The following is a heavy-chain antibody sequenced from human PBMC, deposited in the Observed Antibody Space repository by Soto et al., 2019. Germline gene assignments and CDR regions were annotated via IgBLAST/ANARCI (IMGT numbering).Heavy chain of an antibody. J-gene: IGHJ6*02. CDR2: VIPVLTTT. CDR3: AIQRYWCYDCYHKHHYRMDV. Sequence: QVQLVQSGAEVKKPGSSVRVSCRSSGDTFSSYIVNWLRLAPGRGLEWMGRVIPVLTTTDYAQNFRGRVTINADRCTNTVYMDLSSLRSDDTAVYYCAIQRYWCYDCYHKHHYRMDVWGQGSLVTVAS. CDR1: GDTFSSYI. D-gene: IGHD2-21*02. V-gene: IGHV1-69*08.